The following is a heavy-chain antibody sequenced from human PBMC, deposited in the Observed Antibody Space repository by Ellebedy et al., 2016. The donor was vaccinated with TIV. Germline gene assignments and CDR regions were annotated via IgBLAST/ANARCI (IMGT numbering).Heavy chain of an antibody. Sequence: MPSETLSLTCSVSGGSISSGGYYWSWIRHHPGKGLEWIGYIYHSGNTYYNPSLKSRLSMSVATSQTLFFLELSSVTAADTALYYCARTWCLIVGNNSFEISSNGFDIWGQGTMVTVSS. CDR1: GGSISSGGYY. CDR2: IYHSGNT. J-gene: IGHJ3*02. V-gene: IGHV4-31*03. D-gene: IGHD2-21*01. CDR3: ARTWCLIVGNNSFEISSNGFDI.